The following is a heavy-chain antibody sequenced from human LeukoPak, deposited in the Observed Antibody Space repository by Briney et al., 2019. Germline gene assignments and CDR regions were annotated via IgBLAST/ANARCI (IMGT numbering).Heavy chain of an antibody. Sequence: GASVKVSCKASGYTFTGYYMHWVRRAPGQGLEWMGWINPNSGGTNYAQKFQGRVTMTRDTSISTAYMELSRLRSDDTAVYYCARDLMVRGVNKVGMDVWGQGTTVTVSS. D-gene: IGHD3-10*01. V-gene: IGHV1-2*02. CDR3: ARDLMVRGVNKVGMDV. J-gene: IGHJ6*02. CDR1: GYTFTGYY. CDR2: INPNSGGT.